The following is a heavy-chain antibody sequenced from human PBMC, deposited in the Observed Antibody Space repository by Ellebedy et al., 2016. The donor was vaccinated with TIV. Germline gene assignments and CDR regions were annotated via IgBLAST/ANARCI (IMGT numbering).Heavy chain of an antibody. D-gene: IGHD6-13*01. J-gene: IGHJ4*02. V-gene: IGHV3-7*01. CDR2: ISQDGSVK. Sequence: GESLKISCAASGFTFSRYWMTWVRQAPGKGLEWVTNISQDGSVKYCVDSVKGRFIISRDNAKNSLYLQMNSLRPEDTAVYFCAKVLTLGRGGIPALSSPFDFWGQGTLVTVSS. CDR3: AKVLTLGRGGIPALSSPFDF. CDR1: GFTFSRYW.